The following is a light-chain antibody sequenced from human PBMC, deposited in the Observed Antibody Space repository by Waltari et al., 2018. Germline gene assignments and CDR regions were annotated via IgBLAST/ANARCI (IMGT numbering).Light chain of an antibody. CDR1: QDISNY. V-gene: IGKV1-33*01. CDR3: QQYDNLPIT. CDR2: DAS. Sequence: DIQMTQSPSSLSASVGDRVTITCQASQDISNYLNWYQQKPGKAPKLLIYDASNVETRVPSRFSGSGSRTDFTFTISILQPEDIATYYCQQYDNLPITFGQGTRLEIK. J-gene: IGKJ5*01.